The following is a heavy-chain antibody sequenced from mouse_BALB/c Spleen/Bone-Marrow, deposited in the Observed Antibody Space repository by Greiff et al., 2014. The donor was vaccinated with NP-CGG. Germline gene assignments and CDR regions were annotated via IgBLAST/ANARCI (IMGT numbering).Heavy chain of an antibody. CDR3: ANYYGSTWFAY. V-gene: IGHV5-4*02. CDR2: ISDGGSYT. Sequence: EVKLVGSGGGLVKPGGSLELSCAASGFTFSDYYMYWVRQTPGKRLEWVATISDGGSYTYYPDSVKGRFTISRDNAKNNLYLQMSSLKSEDTAMYYCANYYGSTWFAYWGQGTLVTVSA. J-gene: IGHJ3*01. CDR1: GFTFSDYY. D-gene: IGHD1-1*01.